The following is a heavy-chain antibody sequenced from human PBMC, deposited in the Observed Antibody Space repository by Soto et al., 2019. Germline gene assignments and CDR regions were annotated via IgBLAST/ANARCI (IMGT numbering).Heavy chain of an antibody. CDR3: ARFTRRSSGDY. Sequence: PGGSLRLSCAGSGFSFSRYNMNWVRQAPGKGLEWVSHISRSDDTTHYADSVKGRFTIARGNAKNSLYLQMNSLSDEDTAVYYCARFTRRSSGDYWGQGTLVTVSS. J-gene: IGHJ4*02. CDR1: GFSFSRYN. D-gene: IGHD6-25*01. V-gene: IGHV3-48*02. CDR2: ISRSDDTT.